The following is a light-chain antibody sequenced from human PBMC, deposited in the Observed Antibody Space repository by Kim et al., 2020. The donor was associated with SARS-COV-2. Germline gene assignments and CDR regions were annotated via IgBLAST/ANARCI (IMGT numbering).Light chain of an antibody. CDR3: SSYTPSITYV. CDR2: DVN. V-gene: IGLV2-14*03. J-gene: IGLJ1*01. CDR1: GSDVGAYNH. Sequence: QSALTQPASVSGSPGQSITMSCTGTGSDVGAYNHVSWYQQHPGKAHQLMIYDVNKRLSGVSNRFSGSKSGNTASLTISGLQADDEADYYCSSYTPSITYVFGTGTKVTVL.